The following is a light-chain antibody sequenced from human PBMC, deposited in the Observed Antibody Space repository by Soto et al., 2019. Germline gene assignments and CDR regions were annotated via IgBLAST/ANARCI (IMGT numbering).Light chain of an antibody. J-gene: IGKJ1*01. CDR2: DAS. V-gene: IGKV3-11*01. CDR1: ESVSSY. CDR3: QQRSHWPRT. Sequence: EIVLTQSPATLSLSPGERATLSCRASESVSSYLAWYQQKVGQTPRLLLYDASNRATGIPARFSGSGSGTDFTLTIRSLESEDFAVYYCQQRSHWPRTFGQGTKVEIK.